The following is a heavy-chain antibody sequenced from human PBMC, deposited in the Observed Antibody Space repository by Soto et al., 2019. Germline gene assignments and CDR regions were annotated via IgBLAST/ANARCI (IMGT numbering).Heavy chain of an antibody. Sequence: SVKVSCKASGGTFSSYTISLVRQAPGQGLEWMGRIIPILGIANYAQKLQGRVTMTTDTSTSTAYMELRSLRSDDTAVYYCARDPPYCSGGSCPYNWFDPWGQGTLVTVSS. V-gene: IGHV1-69*04. D-gene: IGHD2-15*01. CDR1: GGTFSSYT. CDR2: IIPILGIA. CDR3: ARDPPYCSGGSCPYNWFDP. J-gene: IGHJ5*02.